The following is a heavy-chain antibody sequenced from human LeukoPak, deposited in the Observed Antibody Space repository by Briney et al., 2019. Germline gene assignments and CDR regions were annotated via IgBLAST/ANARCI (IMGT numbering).Heavy chain of an antibody. CDR2: IYVDGCTT. V-gene: IGHV3-74*01. CDR3: IRDFRSADL. CDR1: GFTFSNYW. Sequence: GGSLRLSCVASGFTFSNYWMHWVRQPPGKGLVWVSRIYVDGCTTNYADSVKGRFTISRDNAKNAVYLEMNSLSVEDTATYYCIRDFRSADLWGQGTLVTVTS. J-gene: IGHJ5*02.